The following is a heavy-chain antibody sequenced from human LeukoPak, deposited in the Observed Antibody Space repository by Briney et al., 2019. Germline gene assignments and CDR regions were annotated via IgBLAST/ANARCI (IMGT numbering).Heavy chain of an antibody. CDR2: ISGSGGST. CDR3: AKDLASFHHYYYYGMDV. V-gene: IGHV3-23*01. D-gene: IGHD5-12*01. CDR1: GFTFSSYA. Sequence: GGSLRLSCAASGFTFSSYAMSWVRQAPGKGLEWVSAISGSGGSTYYADSVKGGFTISRDNSKNTLYLQMNSLRAEDTAVYYCAKDLASFHHYYYYGMDVWGQGTTVTVSS. J-gene: IGHJ6*02.